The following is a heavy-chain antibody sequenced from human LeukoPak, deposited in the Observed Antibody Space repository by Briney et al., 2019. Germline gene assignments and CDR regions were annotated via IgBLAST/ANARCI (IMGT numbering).Heavy chain of an antibody. D-gene: IGHD4-11*01. V-gene: IGHV1-2*02. J-gene: IGHJ4*02. CDR2: INPNSGGT. CDR3: ARELTTLVDY. CDR1: GYTFTGYY. Sequence: ASVKVSCXASGYTFTGYYMHWVRQAHGQGLEWMGWINPNSGGTNYAQKFQGRVTMTRDTSISTAYMELSRPRSDDTAVYYCARELTTLVDYWGQGTLVTVSS.